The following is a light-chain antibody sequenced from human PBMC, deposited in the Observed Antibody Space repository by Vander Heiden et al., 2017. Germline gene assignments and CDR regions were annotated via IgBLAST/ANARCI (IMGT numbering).Light chain of an antibody. V-gene: IGKV3-20*01. J-gene: IGKJ1*01. CDR1: QSVNRNY. Sequence: EIVLTKSPGTLSLSPGERATLSCRASQSVNRNYLAWFQQKPGQAPRLLIYTASSRATGIPDRFSGRGSGTDFTLTISRLEPDDFAVYYCQQYISSPWTFGQGTKVEIK. CDR2: TAS. CDR3: QQYISSPWT.